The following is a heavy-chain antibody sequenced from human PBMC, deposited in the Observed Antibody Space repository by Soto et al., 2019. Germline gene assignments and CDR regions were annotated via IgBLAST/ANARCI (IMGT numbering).Heavy chain of an antibody. Sequence: GGSLRLSCAASGFTFSSYAMSWVRQAPGKGLEWVSAISGSGGSTYYADSVKGRFTISRDNSKNTLYLQMNSLRAEDTAVYYCAKVGEGSIAARPRHWEQYYFDYWGQGTLVTVSS. CDR1: GFTFSSYA. V-gene: IGHV3-23*01. J-gene: IGHJ4*02. D-gene: IGHD6-6*01. CDR3: AKVGEGSIAARPRHWEQYYFDY. CDR2: ISGSGGST.